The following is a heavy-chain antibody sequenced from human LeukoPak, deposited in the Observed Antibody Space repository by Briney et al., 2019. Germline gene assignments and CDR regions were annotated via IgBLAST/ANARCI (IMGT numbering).Heavy chain of an antibody. CDR2: IYHSGST. J-gene: IGHJ3*02. D-gene: IGHD6-13*01. CDR3: ARDKRQSGYSSSWSDAFDI. V-gene: IGHV4-4*02. CDR1: GGSIISTNW. Sequence: SETLSLTCAVSGGSIISTNWWSWVRQPPGKGLEWIGEIYHSGSTNYNPSLKSRVTISVDASKNQFSLKLSSVTAADTAVYYCARDKRQSGYSSSWSDAFDIWGQGTMVTVSS.